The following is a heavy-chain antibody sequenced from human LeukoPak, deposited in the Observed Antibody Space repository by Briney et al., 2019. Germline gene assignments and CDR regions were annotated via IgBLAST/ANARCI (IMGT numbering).Heavy chain of an antibody. CDR2: IIPIFGTA. Sequence: SVKVSCKASGYTFNSYGISWVRQAPGQGLEWMGGIIPIFGTANYAQKFQGRVTITADKSTSTAYMELSSLRSEDTAVYYCARTLYDYSNHNWFDPWGQGTLVTVSS. J-gene: IGHJ5*02. CDR3: ARTLYDYSNHNWFDP. CDR1: GYTFNSYG. V-gene: IGHV1-69*06. D-gene: IGHD4-11*01.